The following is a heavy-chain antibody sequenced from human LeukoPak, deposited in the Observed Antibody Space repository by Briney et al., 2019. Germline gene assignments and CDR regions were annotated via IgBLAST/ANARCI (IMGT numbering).Heavy chain of an antibody. J-gene: IGHJ4*02. CDR1: GFTFSSYA. CDR2: ISSNGGST. Sequence: GGSLRLSCAASGFTFSSYAMHWVRQAPGKGLEYVSAISSNGGSTYYANSVKGRFTISRDNSKNTLYLQMNSLKTEDTAVYYCTTDFLTVTAFDYWGQGTLVTVSS. CDR3: TTDFLTVTAFDY. V-gene: IGHV3-64*01. D-gene: IGHD4-17*01.